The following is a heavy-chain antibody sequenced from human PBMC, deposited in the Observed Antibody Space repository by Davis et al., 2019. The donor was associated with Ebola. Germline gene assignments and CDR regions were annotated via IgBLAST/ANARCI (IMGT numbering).Heavy chain of an antibody. V-gene: IGHV1-69*13. CDR3: AAGESHYVFRHEYFYYMDV. CDR2: IIPIYGTT. J-gene: IGHJ6*03. CDR1: GGTFSRTF. Sequence: AASVKVSCKASGGTFSRTFISWVRQAPGQGLEWMGGIIPIYGTTNYTQRFHGRLTITADESTTTAYMELISLRSDDTAVYFCAAGESHYVFRHEYFYYMDVWGEGTTVTVSS. D-gene: IGHD4-11*01.